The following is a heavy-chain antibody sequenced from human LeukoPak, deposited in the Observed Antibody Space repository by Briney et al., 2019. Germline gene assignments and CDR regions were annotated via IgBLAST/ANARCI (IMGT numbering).Heavy chain of an antibody. CDR3: ARAVLRYFDWLLAYNWFDP. D-gene: IGHD3-9*01. CDR2: INHSGST. CDR1: GGSFSGYY. V-gene: IGHV4-34*01. Sequence: SETLSLTCAVYGGSFSGYYWSWIRQPPGKGLEWIGEINHSGSTNYNPSLKSRVTISVDTSKNQFSLKPSSVTAADTAVYYCARAVLRYFDWLLAYNWFDPWGQGTLVTVSS. J-gene: IGHJ5*02.